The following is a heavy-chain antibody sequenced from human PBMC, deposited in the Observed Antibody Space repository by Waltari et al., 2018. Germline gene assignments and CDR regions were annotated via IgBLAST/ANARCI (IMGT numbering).Heavy chain of an antibody. Sequence: QVQLQESGPGLVKPSQTLSLTCTVSGGSISSGSYYWSWIRQPAGKGLEWIGRIYTSGSTNYNPSLKSRVTISVDTSKNQFSLKLSSVTAADTAVYYCAREEGPLGGSNFDYWGQGTLVTVSS. V-gene: IGHV4-61*02. J-gene: IGHJ4*02. CDR2: IYTSGST. CDR1: GGSISSGSYY. CDR3: AREEGPLGGSNFDY. D-gene: IGHD2-15*01.